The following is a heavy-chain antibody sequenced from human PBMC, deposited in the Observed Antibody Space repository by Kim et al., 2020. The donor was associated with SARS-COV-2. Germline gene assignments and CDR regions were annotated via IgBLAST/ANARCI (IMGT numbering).Heavy chain of an antibody. D-gene: IGHD6-13*01. CDR3: ARELPRIAAAGYYYYYGMDV. V-gene: IGHV3-66*01. CDR2: IYSGGST. CDR1: GFTVSSNY. J-gene: IGHJ6*02. Sequence: GGSLRLSCAASGFTVSSNYMSWVRQAPGKGLELVSVIYSGGSTYYADSVKGRFTISRDNSKNTLYLQMNSLRAEDTAVYYCARELPRIAAAGYYYYYGMDVWGQGTTVTVSS.